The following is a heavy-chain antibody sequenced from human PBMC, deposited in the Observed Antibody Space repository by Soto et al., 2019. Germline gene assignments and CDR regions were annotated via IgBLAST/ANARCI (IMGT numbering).Heavy chain of an antibody. J-gene: IGHJ4*02. V-gene: IGHV3-30*18. CDR1: GFTFSSYG. Sequence: QVQLVESGGGVVQPGRSLRLSCAASGFTFSSYGMHWVRQAPGKGLEWVAVISYDGSNKYYADSVKGRFTISRDNSKNTLYLQMTSLRAEDTAVYYCAKIPGSSWFSFDYWGQGTLVTVSS. CDR2: ISYDGSNK. D-gene: IGHD6-13*01. CDR3: AKIPGSSWFSFDY.